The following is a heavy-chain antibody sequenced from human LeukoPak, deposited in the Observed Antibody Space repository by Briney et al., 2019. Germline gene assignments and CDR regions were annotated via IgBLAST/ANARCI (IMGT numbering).Heavy chain of an antibody. CDR3: AKARGISAPTGYYYYMDV. CDR1: GFTFSSYS. D-gene: IGHD6-6*01. J-gene: IGHJ6*03. Sequence: PGGSLRLSCAASGFTFSSYSMNWVRQAPGKGLEWVAYIPIDGSNKFYADSVKGRFTISRDNSKNTLSLQMNSLRAEDTALYYCAKARGISAPTGYYYYMDVWADGTTVTVSS. CDR2: IPIDGSNK. V-gene: IGHV3-30*02.